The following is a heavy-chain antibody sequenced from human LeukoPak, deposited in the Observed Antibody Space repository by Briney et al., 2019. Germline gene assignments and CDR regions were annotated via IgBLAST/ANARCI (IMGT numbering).Heavy chain of an antibody. D-gene: IGHD4-17*01. CDR2: MNPNSGNT. J-gene: IGHJ6*04. V-gene: IGHV1-8*01. Sequence: ASVKVSCKASGYTFTSYDINWVRQATGQGLEWMRWMNPNSGNTGYAQKFQGRVTMTRNTSISTAYMELSSLRSEDTAVYYCARLQTTVTTRFLDVWGKGTTVTVSS. CDR3: ARLQTTVTTRFLDV. CDR1: GYTFTSYD.